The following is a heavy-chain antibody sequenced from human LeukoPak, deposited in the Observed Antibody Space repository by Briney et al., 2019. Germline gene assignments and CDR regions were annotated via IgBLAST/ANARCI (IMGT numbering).Heavy chain of an antibody. Sequence: PGGSLRLSCAASGFNFSSFGVNWVRQGPGKGLEWVSGVSFIISTWSADSVKGRITISRDNSKNTVYLQMNSLRDDDTAVYYCAKGTSSLNYDAFDIWGQGTLVTVSS. CDR2: VSFIIST. D-gene: IGHD6-19*01. CDR3: AKGTSSLNYDAFDI. J-gene: IGHJ3*02. CDR1: GFNFSSFG. V-gene: IGHV3-23*01.